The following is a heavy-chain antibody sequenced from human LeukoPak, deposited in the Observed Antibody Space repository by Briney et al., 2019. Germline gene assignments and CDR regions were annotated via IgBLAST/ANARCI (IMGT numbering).Heavy chain of an antibody. D-gene: IGHD5-18*01. V-gene: IGHV3-21*01. Sequence: GGSLRLSCAASGFTFSSYSMNWVRQAPGKGLEWVSSISSSSSYIYYADSVKGRFTISRDNAKNSLYLQMNSLGAEDTAVYYCARASLYSYGSAGFDYWGQGTLVTVSS. J-gene: IGHJ4*02. CDR2: ISSSSSYI. CDR3: ARASLYSYGSAGFDY. CDR1: GFTFSSYS.